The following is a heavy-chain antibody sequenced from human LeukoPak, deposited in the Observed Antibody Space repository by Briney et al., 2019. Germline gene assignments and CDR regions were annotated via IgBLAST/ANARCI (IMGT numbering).Heavy chain of an antibody. Sequence: SETLSLTCAVYGGSFSGYYWSWIRQPPGKGLEWIGEINHSGSTNYNPSLKSRVTISVDTSKNQFSLRLTSVTAADTAVYYCARHWYDSSGVYQFDYWGQGTLVTASS. J-gene: IGHJ4*02. D-gene: IGHD3-22*01. CDR1: GGSFSGYY. CDR2: INHSGST. V-gene: IGHV4-34*01. CDR3: ARHWYDSSGVYQFDY.